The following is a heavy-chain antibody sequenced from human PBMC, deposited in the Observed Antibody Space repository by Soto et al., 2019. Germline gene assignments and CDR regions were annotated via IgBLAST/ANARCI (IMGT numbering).Heavy chain of an antibody. D-gene: IGHD3-22*01. CDR2: INWNGGST. V-gene: IGHV3-20*04. Sequence: GGSLRLSCAASGFTFDDYGMSWVRQAPGKGLEWVSGINWNGGSTGYADSVKGRFTISRDNAKNSLYLQMNSLRAEDTALYYCARAEEGEYDSSGSTLVLWGQGTLVTVSS. J-gene: IGHJ4*02. CDR1: GFTFDDYG. CDR3: ARAEEGEYDSSGSTLVL.